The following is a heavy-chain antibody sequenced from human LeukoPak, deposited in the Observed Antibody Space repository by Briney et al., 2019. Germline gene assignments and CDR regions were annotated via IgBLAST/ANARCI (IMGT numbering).Heavy chain of an antibody. D-gene: IGHD3-3*01. J-gene: IGHJ5*02. Sequence: GGSLRLSRAVSGFTFSSCWMRWFSQAPGKGLEWVANIKQDGSEKYYVDSVKGRFTISRDNAKNSLYLQMNSLRAEDTAVYYCARDRPRQKLEWLLVSNLPNWFDPWGQGTLVTVSS. CDR2: IKQDGSEK. V-gene: IGHV3-7*01. CDR1: GFTFSSCW. CDR3: ARDRPRQKLEWLLVSNLPNWFDP.